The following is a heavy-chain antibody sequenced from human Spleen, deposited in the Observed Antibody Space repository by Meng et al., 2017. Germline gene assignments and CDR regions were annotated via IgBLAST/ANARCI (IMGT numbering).Heavy chain of an antibody. CDR3: ARDEDISAAGKLFGDY. Sequence: VHLVQAGAELKKPGATVKVSCKPAVYNFPDYYIHWVRRAPGQGLEWMGRINPKNGDTHYAQKFQARVTMTGDTSISTAYMELSGLRSDDTAMYYCARDEDISAAGKLFGDYWGQGTLVTVSS. D-gene: IGHD6-25*01. J-gene: IGHJ4*02. V-gene: IGHV1-2*06. CDR1: VYNFPDYY. CDR2: INPKNGDT.